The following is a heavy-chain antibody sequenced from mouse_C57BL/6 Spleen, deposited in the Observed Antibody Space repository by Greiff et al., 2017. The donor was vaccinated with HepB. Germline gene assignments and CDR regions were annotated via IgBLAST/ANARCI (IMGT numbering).Heavy chain of an antibody. V-gene: IGHV14-4*01. Sequence: VQLKESGAELVRPGASVKLSCTASGFNIKDDYMHWVKQRPEQGLEWIGWIDPENGDTEYASKFQGKATITADTSSNTAYLQLSSLTSEDTAVYYCTAPHYYGSRGYFDVWGTGTTVTVSS. CDR1: GFNIKDDY. J-gene: IGHJ1*03. CDR3: TAPHYYGSRGYFDV. D-gene: IGHD1-1*01. CDR2: IDPENGDT.